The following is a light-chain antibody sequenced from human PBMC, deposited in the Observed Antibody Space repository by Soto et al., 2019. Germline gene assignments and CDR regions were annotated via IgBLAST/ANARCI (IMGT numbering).Light chain of an antibody. J-gene: IGLJ1*01. V-gene: IGLV2-14*01. CDR1: GSDVGDYDY. CDR3: SSSISRGTLEV. CDR2: EVS. Sequence: QSVLTQPASVSGSPGESITISCTGTGSDVGDYDYVSWYQHHPGKAPKLMIYEVSNRPSGVSNRFSGSKSGNTASLTISGLQAEDEADYYCSSSISRGTLEVFGTGTKVTVL.